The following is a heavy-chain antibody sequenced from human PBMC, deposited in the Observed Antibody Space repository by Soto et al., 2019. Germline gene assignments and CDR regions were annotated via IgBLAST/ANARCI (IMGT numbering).Heavy chain of an antibody. V-gene: IGHV3-11*06. CDR1: GFTFSDYY. Sequence: GGSLRLSCAASGFTFSDYYMSWSRQAPGKGLEWVSYSSSSSSYTNYADSVKGRCTISRDNAKNSRYLQRNSLRAEDTAVYYCARVRIAARSYDYWGEGTLVTVSS. J-gene: IGHJ4*02. CDR2: SSSSSSYT. CDR3: ARVRIAARSYDY. D-gene: IGHD6-6*01.